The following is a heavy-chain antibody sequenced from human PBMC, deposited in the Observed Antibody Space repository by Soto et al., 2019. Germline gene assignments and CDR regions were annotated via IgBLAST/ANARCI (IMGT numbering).Heavy chain of an antibody. CDR1: GYTFTSYY. J-gene: IGHJ4*02. CDR2: INPSGGST. D-gene: IGHD6-19*01. CDR3: ARDSKQWLVLGYFDY. V-gene: IGHV1-46*03. Sequence: ASVKVSCKASGYTFTSYYMHWVRQAPGQGLEWMGIINPSGGSTSYAQKFQGRVTMTRDTSTSTVYMELSSLRSEDTAVYYCARDSKQWLVLGYFDYWGQGTLVTVSS.